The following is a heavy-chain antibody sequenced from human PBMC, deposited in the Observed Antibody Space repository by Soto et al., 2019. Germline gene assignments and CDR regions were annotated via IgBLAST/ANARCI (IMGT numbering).Heavy chain of an antibody. CDR1: GFTFDGYA. CDR2: INWNSGSI. D-gene: IGHD6-13*01. CDR3: VKDESINWYSGHFRH. Sequence: GGSLRLSCAASGFTFDGYAMHWVRQVPGKGLEWVSGINWNSGSIGYGDSVKGRFAISRDNAKNSLHLQMNSLSAEDTAFYYCVKDESINWYSGHFRHWGQGTLVTVSS. V-gene: IGHV3-9*01. J-gene: IGHJ1*01.